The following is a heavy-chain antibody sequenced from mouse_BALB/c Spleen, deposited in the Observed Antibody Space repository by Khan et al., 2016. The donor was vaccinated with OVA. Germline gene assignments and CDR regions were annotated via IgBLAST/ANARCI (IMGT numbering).Heavy chain of an antibody. CDR3: TRRGLYGFFVY. Sequence: QVQLQQPGPELAKPGASVKLSCKASGYTFTTYWIHWVKQRPGQGLQWIGYINPSTAYTEYNQKFKDTATLTTDTSSSTAYMQLSSLTSEDSAVYDCTRRGLYGFFVYWGQGTLVTVSA. D-gene: IGHD2-2*01. V-gene: IGHV1-7*01. CDR2: INPSTAYT. J-gene: IGHJ3*01. CDR1: GYTFTTYW.